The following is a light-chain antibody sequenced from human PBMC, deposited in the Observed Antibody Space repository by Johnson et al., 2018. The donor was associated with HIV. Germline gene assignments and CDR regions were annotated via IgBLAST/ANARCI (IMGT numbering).Light chain of an antibody. V-gene: IGLV1-51*02. CDR2: ENN. J-gene: IGLJ1*01. CDR1: SFNIGNNY. Sequence: QSVLTQPPSVSAAPGQKVTISCSGSSFNIGNNYVSWYQQLPGTAPKLLIYENNKRPSGIPDRFSGSKSGTSATLGITGLQTGDEADYYCGTWDSSLSAYVFGTVTKVTVL. CDR3: GTWDSSLSAYV.